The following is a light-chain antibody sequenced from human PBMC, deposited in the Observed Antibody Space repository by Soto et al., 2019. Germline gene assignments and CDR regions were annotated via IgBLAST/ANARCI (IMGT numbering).Light chain of an antibody. CDR2: AAS. J-gene: IGKJ2*01. Sequence: AIRMTQSPSSFSASTGDRVTITCRASQGISSYLAWYQQKPGKAPKLLIYAASTLQSVVPSRFSGSGSGTDFTLTISCLQSEDFATYDCQQYYSYSYTFGQGTKLEIK. CDR3: QQYYSYSYT. V-gene: IGKV1-8*01. CDR1: QGISSY.